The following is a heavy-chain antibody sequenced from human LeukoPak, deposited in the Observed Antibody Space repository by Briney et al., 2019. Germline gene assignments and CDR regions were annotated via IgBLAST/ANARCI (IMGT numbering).Heavy chain of an antibody. D-gene: IGHD3-9*01. CDR1: GCTFSSYA. CDR2: ISGTGSRT. CDR3: AKGLTGYSNYGMDV. J-gene: IGHJ6*02. Sequence: PGGSLRLSCAASGCTFSSYAMNWVRQAPGKGLEWVSAISGTGSRTYYADSVKGRFTISRDNSKNTLYLQMKSLRVEHTARYYCAKGLTGYSNYGMDVWGQGTTVTVSS. V-gene: IGHV3-23*01.